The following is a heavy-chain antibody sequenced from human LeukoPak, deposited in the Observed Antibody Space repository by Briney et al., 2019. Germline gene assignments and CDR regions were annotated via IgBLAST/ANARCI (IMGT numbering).Heavy chain of an antibody. CDR1: GFPFTSYA. CDR2: IIGSVART. V-gene: IGHV3-23*01. J-gene: IGHJ4*02. CDR3: AKGGYAYVEVGYFDY. Sequence: GGSLRLSCAASGFPFTSYAMSWVRQTPGKGLEWVSHIIGSVARTYYADSVKGRFTISRANTKNTLYMQIKILRADDTAVYFSAKGGYAYVEVGYFDYWGQGTVVTVSS. D-gene: IGHD2-21*01.